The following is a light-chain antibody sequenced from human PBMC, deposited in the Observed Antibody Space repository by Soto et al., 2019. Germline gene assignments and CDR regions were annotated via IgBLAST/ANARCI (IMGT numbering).Light chain of an antibody. CDR3: CSYAGSVV. CDR2: EVT. J-gene: IGLJ2*01. CDR1: HSDVGRYNY. V-gene: IGLV2-14*01. Sequence: QSALTQPASVSGSPGQSITISCTGTHSDVGRYNYVSWYQQHPGKAPKLIIFEVTYRPSGVPARFSGSKSGSTASLTISGLQAEDEADYFCCSYAGSVVFGGGTKLTVL.